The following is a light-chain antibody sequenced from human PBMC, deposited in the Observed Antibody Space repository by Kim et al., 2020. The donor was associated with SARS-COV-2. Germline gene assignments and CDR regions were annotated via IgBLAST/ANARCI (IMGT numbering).Light chain of an antibody. Sequence: QSALTQPASVSGSPGQSITVSCTGTSSDIGGPNYASWYQQLPGKAPKLILYDVTNRPSGVSDRFSGSKSGNTASLTIYGLQPDDEAHYYCSSYTSASALVFGTGTKVTVL. CDR3: SSYTSASALV. V-gene: IGLV2-14*03. CDR1: SSDIGGPNY. J-gene: IGLJ1*01. CDR2: DVT.